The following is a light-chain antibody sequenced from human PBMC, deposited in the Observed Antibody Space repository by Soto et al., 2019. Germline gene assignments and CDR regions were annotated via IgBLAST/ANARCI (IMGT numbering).Light chain of an antibody. J-gene: IGKJ1*01. CDR1: QSVSSSY. CDR2: GAS. CDR3: QQYGSSTWT. V-gene: IGKV3-20*01. Sequence: EIVLTQSPGTLSFSPGERATLSCRSSQSVSSSYLAWYQKKPGQEPRLVIYGASSRATGIPDRFSGSGSGTDFNLTITRLETEDFAVYYCQQYGSSTWTVGQGTKVDIK.